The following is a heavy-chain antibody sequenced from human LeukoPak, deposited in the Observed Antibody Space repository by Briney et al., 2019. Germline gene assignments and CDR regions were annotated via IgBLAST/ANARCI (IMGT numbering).Heavy chain of an antibody. CDR3: AKGEDMVRGVNYFDY. CDR1: GFTFSSYG. J-gene: IGHJ4*02. Sequence: GRSLRLSCAASGFTFSSYGMHWVRQAPGKGLEWVAVISYDGSNKYYADSAKGRFTISRDNSKNTLYLQMNSLRAEDTAVYYCAKGEDMVRGVNYFDYWGQGTLVTVSS. V-gene: IGHV3-30*18. CDR2: ISYDGSNK. D-gene: IGHD3-10*01.